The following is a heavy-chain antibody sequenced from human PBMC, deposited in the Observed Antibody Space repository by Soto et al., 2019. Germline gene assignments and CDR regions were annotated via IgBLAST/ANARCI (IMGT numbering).Heavy chain of an antibody. Sequence: SVKVSCKASGGTFSSYAISWVRQAPGQGLEWMGGIIPIFGTAKYSQKFQGRVTITRDTSASTAYMELSSLRSEDTAVYYCARGLYNPSDYWGQGTLVTVSS. V-gene: IGHV1-69*05. CDR2: IIPIFGTA. CDR1: GGTFSSYA. CDR3: ARGLYNPSDY. D-gene: IGHD1-20*01. J-gene: IGHJ4*02.